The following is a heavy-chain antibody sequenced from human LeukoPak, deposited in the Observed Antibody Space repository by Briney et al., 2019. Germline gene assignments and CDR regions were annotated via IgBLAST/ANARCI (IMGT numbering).Heavy chain of an antibody. CDR1: GLTFISYW. D-gene: IGHD2-8*01. J-gene: IGHJ4*02. CDR3: ARGRYCTSGGCYLDY. V-gene: IGHV3-74*01. CDR2: INSDGNSR. Sequence: PGGSLRLSCAASGLTFISYWMHWVRQAPGKGLVWVSRINSDGNSRSYADSVKGRFTISRDNAKNTLYLQMNSPRAEDTDVYYCARGRYCTSGGCYLDYWGQGTLVTVSS.